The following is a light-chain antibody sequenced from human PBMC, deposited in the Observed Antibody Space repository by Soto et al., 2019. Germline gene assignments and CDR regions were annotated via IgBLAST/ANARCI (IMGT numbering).Light chain of an antibody. CDR1: SSDVGGYNY. V-gene: IGLV2-14*01. CDR3: SSYTSSSTAWV. J-gene: IGLJ1*01. Sequence: QSVLAQPASVSGSPGQSITISCTGTSSDVGGYNYVSWYQQHPGKAPKLMIYEVSDRPSGVSNRFSGSKSGNTASLTISGLQAEDEADYYCSSYTSSSTAWVFGTGTKVTV. CDR2: EVS.